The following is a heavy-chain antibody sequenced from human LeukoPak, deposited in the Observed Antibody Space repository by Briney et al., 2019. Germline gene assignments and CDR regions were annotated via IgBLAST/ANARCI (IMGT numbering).Heavy chain of an antibody. V-gene: IGHV1-18*01. CDR3: ARDFRTYLKWIQGLFDY. D-gene: IGHD5-18*01. CDR1: GYTFTSYG. CDR2: ISGYNGNT. Sequence: ASVKVSCKASGYTFTSYGISWVRQAPGKGLEWMGWISGYNGNTNYAQKLQGRVTMTTDTSTSTAYMELRSLRSDDTAVYYCARDFRTYLKWIQGLFDYWGQGTLVTVSS. J-gene: IGHJ4*02.